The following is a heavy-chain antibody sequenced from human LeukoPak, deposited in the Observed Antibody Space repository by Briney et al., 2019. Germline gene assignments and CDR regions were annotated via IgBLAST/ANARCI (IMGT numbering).Heavy chain of an antibody. D-gene: IGHD5-12*01. V-gene: IGHV3-30*18. CDR1: GFTFSSYG. Sequence: GGSLRLSCAASGFTFSSYGMHWVRQAPGKGLEWVAVISYDGSNKYYADSVKGRFTISRDNSKNTLYLQMNSLRAEDTAVYYCAKDRVATIPKHYYYGMDVWGQGTTVTVSS. CDR3: AKDRVATIPKHYYYGMDV. CDR2: ISYDGSNK. J-gene: IGHJ6*02.